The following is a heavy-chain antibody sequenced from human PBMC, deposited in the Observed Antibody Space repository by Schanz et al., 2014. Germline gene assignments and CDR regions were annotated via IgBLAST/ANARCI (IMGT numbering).Heavy chain of an antibody. CDR2: ISGSGGST. J-gene: IGHJ2*01. CDR1: GITFSSYA. D-gene: IGHD5-12*01. V-gene: IGHV3-23*01. Sequence: EVQLLESGGALEQPGGSLRLSCAASGITFSSYAMSWVRQAPGKGLEWVSAISGSGGSTYYADSVKGRFIIPRDNSKNTLYLQMNSLRAEDTAVYYCARGGGVATVSNWYFDLWGRGTLVTVSS. CDR3: ARGGGVATVSNWYFDL.